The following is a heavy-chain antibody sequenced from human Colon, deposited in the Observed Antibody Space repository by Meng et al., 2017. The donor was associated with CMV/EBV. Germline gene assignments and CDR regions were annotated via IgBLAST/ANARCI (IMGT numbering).Heavy chain of an antibody. J-gene: IGHJ5*02. D-gene: IGHD6-13*01. CDR3: AHRPSRDRYSSSVSTRGWFDP. Sequence: TSGGGVGWIRQPPETALEWLALIYWNDDKRYSTSLTSRLTISKDTSKNQVVLTMTNMDPVDTATYYCAHRPSRDRYSSSVSTRGWFDPWGQGTLVTVSS. CDR2: IYWNDDK. V-gene: IGHV2-5*01. CDR1: TSGGG.